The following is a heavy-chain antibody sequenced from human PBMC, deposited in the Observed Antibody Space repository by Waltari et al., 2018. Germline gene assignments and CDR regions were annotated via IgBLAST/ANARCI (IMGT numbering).Heavy chain of an antibody. J-gene: IGHJ5*02. V-gene: IGHV4-34*01. CDR3: ATLQIVTTVTGLLGADP. CDR2: INHSGST. Sequence: QVQLQQWGAGLLKPSETLSLTCAVYGGSFSGYYWSWIRQPPGKGLAWIGEINHSGSTNYNPSLKSRGTISVDTSKNQFSLKLSSVTAADTAVYYCATLQIVTTVTGLLGADPWGQGTLVTVSS. D-gene: IGHD4-4*01. CDR1: GGSFSGYY.